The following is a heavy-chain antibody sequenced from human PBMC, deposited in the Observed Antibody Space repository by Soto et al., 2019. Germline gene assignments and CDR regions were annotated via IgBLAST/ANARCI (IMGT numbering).Heavy chain of an antibody. J-gene: IGHJ3*02. CDR2: INHSGST. CDR3: ASDGPGTTFAFDI. D-gene: IGHD1-1*01. V-gene: IGHV4-34*01. CDR1: GGSFSGYY. Sequence: SETLSLTCAVYGGSFSGYYWSWIRQPPGKGLEWIGEINHSGSTNYNPSLKSRVTISVDTSKNQFSLKLSSVTAADTAVYYCASDGPGTTFAFDIWGQGTMVTVS.